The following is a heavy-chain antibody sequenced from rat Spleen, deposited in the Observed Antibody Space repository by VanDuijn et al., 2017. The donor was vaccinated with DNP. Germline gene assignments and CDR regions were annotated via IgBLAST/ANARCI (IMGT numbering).Heavy chain of an antibody. CDR2: NNYDGGSP. CDR1: GFTFSDYY. CDR3: ARHVLPLRIWDY. J-gene: IGHJ2*01. Sequence: EVQLVESGGGLVQPGRPLKLSCAASGFTFSDYYMAWVRQPPTRGLEWVAYNNYDGGSPYIGDSVKGQFTNSRDNAKSTLYLQMNSLRSEDMATYYCARHVLPLRIWDYWGQGVMVTVSS. D-gene: IGHD1-6*01. V-gene: IGHV5-22*01.